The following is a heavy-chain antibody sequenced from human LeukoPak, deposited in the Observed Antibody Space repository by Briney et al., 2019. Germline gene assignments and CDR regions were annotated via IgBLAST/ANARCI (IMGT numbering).Heavy chain of an antibody. D-gene: IGHD6-13*01. CDR3: AKDSSPPYWFDP. CDR2: INTNSGGT. Sequence: GASVKLSCKASGYTFTGYYMHWVRQAPGKGLEWMGCINTNSGGTKYAQEFEGWVTMRRDPSISSAFMVVSRVRSDATAVYYCAKDSSPPYWFDPWGQGTLVTVSS. CDR1: GYTFTGYY. V-gene: IGHV1-2*04. J-gene: IGHJ5*02.